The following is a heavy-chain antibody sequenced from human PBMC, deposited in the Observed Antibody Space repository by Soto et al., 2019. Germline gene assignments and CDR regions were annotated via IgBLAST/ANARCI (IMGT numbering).Heavy chain of an antibody. CDR1: GGTFSSYA. Sequence: QVQLVQSGAEVKKPGSSVKVSCKASGGTFSSYAISWVRQAPGQGLEWMGGIIPIFGTANYAQKFQGRVKMTADESTGAACMEQSSLRSEDTAVYYCARDYDCSGDSCLKRNWFDPWGQRTLVTVSS. CDR3: ARDYDCSGDSCLKRNWFDP. V-gene: IGHV1-69*01. CDR2: IIPIFGTA. J-gene: IGHJ5*02. D-gene: IGHD2-15*01.